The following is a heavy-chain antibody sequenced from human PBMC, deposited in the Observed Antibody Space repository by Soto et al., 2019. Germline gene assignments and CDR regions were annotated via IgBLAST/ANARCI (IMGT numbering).Heavy chain of an antibody. D-gene: IGHD3-10*01. CDR3: ARGLVTMVRGVIITDWFGP. CDR1: GGSFSGYY. V-gene: IGHV4-34*01. Sequence: SETLSLTCAVYGGSFSGYYWSWIRQPPGKGLEWIGEINHSGSTNYNPSLKSRVTISVDTSKNQFSLKLSSVTAADTAVYYCARGLVTMVRGVIITDWFGPWGQGTLVTVSS. CDR2: INHSGST. J-gene: IGHJ5*02.